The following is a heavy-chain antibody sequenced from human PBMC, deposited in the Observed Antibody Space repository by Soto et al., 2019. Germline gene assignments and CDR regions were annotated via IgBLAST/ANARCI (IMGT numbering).Heavy chain of an antibody. CDR3: ARDQQSLLFGELKKGVDY. CDR2: ISGYNGDT. CDR1: DYTFTNFG. V-gene: IGHV1-18*01. J-gene: IGHJ4*02. D-gene: IGHD3-10*01. Sequence: QVQLVQSGAEVKKPGASVRVSCKAFDYTFTNFGISWVRQAPGRGLEWMGWISGYNGDTTYAQKFQGRVTMTTDTITTPAYLELRRLTSDDTAVYYFARDQQSLLFGELKKGVDYWGQGTLFTVSS.